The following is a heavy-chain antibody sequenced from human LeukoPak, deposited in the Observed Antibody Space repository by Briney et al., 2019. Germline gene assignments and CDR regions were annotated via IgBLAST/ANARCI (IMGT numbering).Heavy chain of an antibody. J-gene: IGHJ4*02. CDR3: ASHDYGDYSVH. CDR1: GGSISSYY. D-gene: IGHD4-17*01. CDR2: IYYSGST. Sequence: SETLSLTCTVSGGSISSYYWSWIRQPPGKGLEWIGYIYYSGSTNYNPSLKSRVTISVDTSKNQFSLKLSSVTAADTAVYYCASHDYGDYSVHWGQGTLVTVSS. V-gene: IGHV4-59*01.